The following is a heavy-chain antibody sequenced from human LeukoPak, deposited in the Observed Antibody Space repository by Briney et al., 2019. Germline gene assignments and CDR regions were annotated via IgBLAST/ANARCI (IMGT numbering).Heavy chain of an antibody. J-gene: IGHJ4*02. D-gene: IGHD2-2*01. CDR1: GFSLSSHW. CDR3: ARGGGWDQLLFHY. Sequence: GGSLRLSCAASGFSLSSHWMNWVRQAPGKGLEWVANIKQDGSEKYYLDSVKGRFTISRDNARNSLYLQISSLRAEDTAVYYCARGGGWDQLLFHYWGQGTLVTVSS. V-gene: IGHV3-7*01. CDR2: IKQDGSEK.